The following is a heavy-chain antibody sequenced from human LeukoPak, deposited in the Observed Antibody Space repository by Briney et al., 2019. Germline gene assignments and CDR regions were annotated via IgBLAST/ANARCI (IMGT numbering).Heavy chain of an antibody. CDR2: INHSGST. J-gene: IGHJ4*02. CDR3: ARGGEDTRIEAYSLDY. V-gene: IGHV4-34*01. D-gene: IGHD3-22*01. Sequence: SETLSLTCAVYGGSFSGDYWSWIRQPPGKGLEWIGEINHSGSTNYNPSLKSRVTISVDTSKNQFSLKLSSVTAADTAVYYCARGGEDTRIEAYSLDYWGQGTLVTVSS. CDR1: GGSFSGDY.